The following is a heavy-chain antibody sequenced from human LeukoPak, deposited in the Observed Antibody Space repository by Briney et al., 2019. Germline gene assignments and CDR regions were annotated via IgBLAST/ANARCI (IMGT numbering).Heavy chain of an antibody. Sequence: SETLSLTCTVSGGSISSYYWSWIRQPAGKGLEWIGRIYTSGSTNYNPSLKSRVTMSVDTSKNQFSLKLSSVTAADTAVYYCARELYYYDSSGYSGWFDPWGQGTLVTVYS. J-gene: IGHJ5*02. CDR1: GGSISSYY. CDR2: IYTSGST. V-gene: IGHV4-4*07. D-gene: IGHD3-22*01. CDR3: ARELYYYDSSGYSGWFDP.